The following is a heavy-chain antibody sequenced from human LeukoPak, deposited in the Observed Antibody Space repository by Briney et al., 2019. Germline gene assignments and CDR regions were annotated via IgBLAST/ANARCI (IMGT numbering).Heavy chain of an antibody. D-gene: IGHD3-22*01. CDR2: ISGSGGST. CDR1: GFTFSSYA. V-gene: IGHV3-23*01. J-gene: IGHJ4*02. CDR3: AKGFYDSSGYYQPDY. Sequence: GGSLRLSCAASGFTFSSYAMSWVRQAPGKGLEWVSAISGSGGSTYYADSVKGRFTISRDNSKNTLYLQMNRLRAEDTAVYYCAKGFYDSSGYYQPDYWGQGTLVTVSS.